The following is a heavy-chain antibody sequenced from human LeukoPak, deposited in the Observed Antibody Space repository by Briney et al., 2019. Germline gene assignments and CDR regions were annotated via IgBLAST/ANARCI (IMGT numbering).Heavy chain of an antibody. CDR2: VENRPPSFTT. CDR3: ARSTSWSFDY. CDR1: GFSLSSYW. Sequence: LPGGSLRLSCEASGFSLSSYWMGWVRQAPGKGLEWVGRVENRPPSFTTAYGASVKGRFTISRDDSKNSVYLQMNSLTTEDTAVYYCARSTSWSFDYWGQGVLVTVAS. V-gene: IGHV3-72*01. D-gene: IGHD2-2*01. J-gene: IGHJ4*02.